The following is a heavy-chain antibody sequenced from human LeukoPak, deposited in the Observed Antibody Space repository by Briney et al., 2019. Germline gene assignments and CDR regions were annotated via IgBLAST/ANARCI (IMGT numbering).Heavy chain of an antibody. CDR1: GYSLTELS. V-gene: IGHV1-24*01. D-gene: IGHD3-9*01. Sequence: GASVTVSCKVSGYSLTELSMHWVRQAPGKGLEWMGGFDPGNGEMIYEQKFQGRVTMTEDTSTDTAYMELSSLRSEDTALYYCATGTHYDLLPYWGQGSLVTVSS. CDR2: FDPGNGEM. J-gene: IGHJ4*02. CDR3: ATGTHYDLLPY.